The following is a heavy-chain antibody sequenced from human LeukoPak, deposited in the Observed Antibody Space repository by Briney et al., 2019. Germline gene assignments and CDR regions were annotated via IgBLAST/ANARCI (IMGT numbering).Heavy chain of an antibody. V-gene: IGHV3-48*03. CDR1: GFTFSSYE. D-gene: IGHD6-19*01. Sequence: PGGSLRLSCAASGFTFSSYEMNWVRQAPGKGLEWVSYISSSGGTIYYADSVKGRFTISRDNAKNSLYLQMTSLRAEDTALYYCARWGKQWLRASYYYGMDVWGQGTTVTVSS. CDR3: ARWGKQWLRASYYYGMDV. J-gene: IGHJ6*02. CDR2: ISSSGGTI.